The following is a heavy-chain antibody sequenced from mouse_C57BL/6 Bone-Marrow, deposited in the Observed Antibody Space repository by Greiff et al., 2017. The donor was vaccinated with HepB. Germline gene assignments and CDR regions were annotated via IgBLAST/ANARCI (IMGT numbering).Heavy chain of an antibody. J-gene: IGHJ2*01. CDR3: ARGGLYGSSGNFFDY. Sequence: VQLQQSGAELARPGASVKLSCKASGYTFTSYGISWVKQRTGQGLEWIGEIYPRSGNTYYNEKFKGKATLTADKSSSTAYMELRSLTSEDSAVYFCARGGLYGSSGNFFDYWGQGTTLTVSS. V-gene: IGHV1-81*01. D-gene: IGHD1-1*01. CDR2: IYPRSGNT. CDR1: GYTFTSYG.